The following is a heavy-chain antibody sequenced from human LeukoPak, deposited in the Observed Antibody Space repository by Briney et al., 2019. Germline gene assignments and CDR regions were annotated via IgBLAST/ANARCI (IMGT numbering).Heavy chain of an antibody. CDR2: IHSNGGA. D-gene: IGHD2-21*01. V-gene: IGHV4-4*08. Sequence: SETLSLTCTASGGSIMNYYWSWIRQAPGKGLECIAYIHSNGGATYNPSLKIRVTISVDTSKNQFSLKLSSVTATNTAVYFCARFNNWIEGGALYLDYWGQGTPVSVSS. CDR3: ARFNNWIEGGALYLDY. CDR1: GGSIMNYY. J-gene: IGHJ4*02.